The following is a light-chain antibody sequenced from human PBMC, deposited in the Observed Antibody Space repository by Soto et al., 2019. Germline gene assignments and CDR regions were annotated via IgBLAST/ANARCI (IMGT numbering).Light chain of an antibody. J-gene: IGKJ5*01. CDR1: QSVSSC. V-gene: IGKV3-11*01. CDR2: DTS. CDR3: QQCGTGPPIT. Sequence: EIVLTQSPATVSLSPEERVTLSCRASQSVSSCLAWYQQKPGQAPRLLIYDTSIRAAAIPARFSGGGSGTDFTLAISSLEPEDFAVYFCQQCGTGPPITFGQGTRLEIK.